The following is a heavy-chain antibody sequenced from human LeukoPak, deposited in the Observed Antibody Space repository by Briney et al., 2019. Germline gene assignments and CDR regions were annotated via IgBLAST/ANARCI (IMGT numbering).Heavy chain of an antibody. Sequence: PSETLSLTCSVSGDSISSSSHYWGWIRQPPGKGLEWIGSIFYSGRAYYTPSLKSRVTMSLDTSKNQFSLRLTSVTAADTAVYYCARQIAVVDPTDPNLFDSWGQGTLVTVSS. V-gene: IGHV4-39*07. D-gene: IGHD2-21*01. CDR3: ARQIAVVDPTDPNLFDS. J-gene: IGHJ5*01. CDR1: GDSISSSSHY. CDR2: IFYSGRA.